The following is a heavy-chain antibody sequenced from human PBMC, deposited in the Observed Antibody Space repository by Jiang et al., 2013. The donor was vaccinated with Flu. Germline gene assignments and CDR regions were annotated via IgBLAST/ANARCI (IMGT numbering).Heavy chain of an antibody. CDR2: IDWDDDK. Sequence: PTQTLTLTCTFSGFSLSTSGMCVSWIRQPPGKALEWLARIDWDDDKYYSTSLKTRLTISKDTSKNQVVLTMANMDPVDTATYYCARSLPEDGSGWYDGGYGFFDYWGQGTLVTVSS. V-gene: IGHV2-70*11. J-gene: IGHJ4*02. D-gene: IGHD6-19*01. CDR1: GFSLSTSGMC. CDR3: ARSLPEDGSGWYDGGYGFFDY.